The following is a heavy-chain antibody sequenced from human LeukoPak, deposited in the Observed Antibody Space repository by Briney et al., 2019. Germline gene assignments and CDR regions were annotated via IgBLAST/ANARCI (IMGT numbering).Heavy chain of an antibody. J-gene: IGHJ6*02. CDR3: AKDGGYSYGYPGYYYYGMDV. CDR2: IRYDGSNK. Sequence: GGSLRLSCAASGFTLSSYGMHWVRQAPGKGPEWVAFIRYDGSNKYYADSVKGRFTISRDDSKNTLYLQMNSLRAEDTAVYYCAKDGGYSYGYPGYYYYGMDVWGQGTTVTVSS. V-gene: IGHV3-30*02. CDR1: GFTLSSYG. D-gene: IGHD5-18*01.